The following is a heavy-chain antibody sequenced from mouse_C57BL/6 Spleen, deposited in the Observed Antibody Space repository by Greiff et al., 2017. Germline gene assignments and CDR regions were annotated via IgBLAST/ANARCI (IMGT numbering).Heavy chain of an antibody. CDR3: ARNYGSSYDWYFDV. CDR1: GYSFTSYY. D-gene: IGHD1-1*01. V-gene: IGHV1-66*01. CDR2: IYPGSGNT. Sequence: QVQLQQSGPELVKPGASVKISCKASGYSFTSYYIHWVKPRPGQGLEWIGWIYPGSGNTKYNEKFKGKATLTADTSSSTAYMQLSSLTSEDSAVYYCARNYGSSYDWYFDVWGTGTTVTVSS. J-gene: IGHJ1*03.